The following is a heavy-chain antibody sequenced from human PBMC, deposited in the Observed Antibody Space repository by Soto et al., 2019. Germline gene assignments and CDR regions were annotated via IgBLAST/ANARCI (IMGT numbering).Heavy chain of an antibody. V-gene: IGHV5-51*01. CDR3: ARQITFGGVTVLYIDY. J-gene: IGHJ4*02. Sequence: GESLKISCKGSGYSFTSYWIGWVRQMPGKGLEWMGIIYPGDAVTRYSPSIYGKVTISAVKSISTAYLQWSSLKASDTAMYYCARQITFGGVTVLYIDYWGQGTLVTVSS. D-gene: IGHD3-16*02. CDR1: GYSFTSYW. CDR2: IYPGDAVT.